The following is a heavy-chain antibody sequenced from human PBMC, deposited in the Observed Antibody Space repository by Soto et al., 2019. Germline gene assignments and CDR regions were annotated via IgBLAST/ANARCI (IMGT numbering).Heavy chain of an antibody. CDR3: ARVQYSSGWYGPFDY. Sequence: ASVKVSCKASGYTFTGYYMHWVRQAPGQGLEWMGWINPNSGGTNYAQKFQGWVTMTRDTSISTAYMELSRLRSDDTAVYYCARVQYSSGWYGPFDYWGQGTLVPVSS. CDR1: GYTFTGYY. D-gene: IGHD6-19*01. V-gene: IGHV1-2*04. CDR2: INPNSGGT. J-gene: IGHJ4*02.